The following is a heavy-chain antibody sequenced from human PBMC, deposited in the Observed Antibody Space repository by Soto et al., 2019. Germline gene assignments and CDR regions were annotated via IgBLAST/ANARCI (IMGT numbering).Heavy chain of an antibody. CDR3: AREDATMAAYYFDY. Sequence: SETLSLTCAVSGGSISSSNWWSWVRQPPGQGLEWIGEIYHSGSTNYNPSLKSRVTILIDKSKNQFSLKLSSVTAADTAVYYCAREDATMAAYYFDYWGQGTLVTVSS. D-gene: IGHD5-18*01. J-gene: IGHJ4*02. CDR1: GGSISSSNW. V-gene: IGHV4-4*02. CDR2: IYHSGST.